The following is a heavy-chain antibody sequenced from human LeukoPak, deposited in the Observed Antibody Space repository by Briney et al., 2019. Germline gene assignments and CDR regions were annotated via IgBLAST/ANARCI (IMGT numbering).Heavy chain of an antibody. V-gene: IGHV3-66*01. D-gene: IGHD4-11*01. CDR2: IYSGGST. CDR1: GFTVSSNY. CDR3: AREYTTVTNWFDP. Sequence: GGSLRLSCAASGFTVSSNYMSWVRQAPGKGLEWVSVIYSGGSTYYADSVKGRFTISRDNAKNSLYLQMNSLRAEDTAVYYCAREYTTVTNWFDPWGQGTLVTVSS. J-gene: IGHJ5*02.